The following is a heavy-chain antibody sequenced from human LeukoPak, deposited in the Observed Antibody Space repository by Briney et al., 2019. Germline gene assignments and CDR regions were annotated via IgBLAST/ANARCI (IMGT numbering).Heavy chain of an antibody. Sequence: PSETLSLTCTVSDTSINTYYWSWIRQPAGKGLEWIGHTYATGTTNYNPSLKSRVTMSIDTSKNQFSLNLRSVTAADTAVYYCAKVAKYYYGPETYFFFEHWGQGTLVTVSS. V-gene: IGHV4-4*07. CDR2: TYATGTT. J-gene: IGHJ4*02. D-gene: IGHD3-10*01. CDR1: DTSINTYY. CDR3: AKVAKYYYGPETYFFFEH.